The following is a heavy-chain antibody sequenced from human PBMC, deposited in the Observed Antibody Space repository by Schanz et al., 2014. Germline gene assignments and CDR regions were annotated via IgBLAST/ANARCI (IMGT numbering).Heavy chain of an antibody. CDR2: IVPIAGIT. V-gene: IGHV1-69*09. CDR1: GYTFTSYD. J-gene: IGHJ3*02. CDR3: TRGGYSYALSAFDI. D-gene: IGHD5-18*01. Sequence: QVQLIQSGAEVKKPGASVKVSCTASGYTFTSYDINWVRQAPGQGLEWMGRIVPIAGITNYAQRFQGRVTITADKSSDTAYMELSSLRSEDTALYYCTRGGYSYALSAFDIWGQGTMVTVSS.